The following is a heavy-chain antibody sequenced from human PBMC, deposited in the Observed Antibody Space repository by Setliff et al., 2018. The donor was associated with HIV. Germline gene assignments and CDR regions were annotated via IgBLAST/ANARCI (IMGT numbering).Heavy chain of an antibody. CDR1: GGSISSYY. D-gene: IGHD3-22*01. CDR2: MYYSGNT. J-gene: IGHJ4*02. CDR3: ARASSGYLIVHY. V-gene: IGHV4-59*08. Sequence: NPSETLSLTCTVSGGSISSYYWSWIRQPPGKGLEWIGYMYYSGNTNYNPSLKSRVTISVDTSKNQFSLKLRSVSAADTAVYYCARASSGYLIVHYWGQGTLVTVSS.